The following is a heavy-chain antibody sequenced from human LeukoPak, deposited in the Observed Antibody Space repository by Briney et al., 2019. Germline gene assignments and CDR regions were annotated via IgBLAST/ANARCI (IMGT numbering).Heavy chain of an antibody. CDR1: GFTFTCCW. CDR3: ARVPGRTRYFDS. V-gene: IGHV3-7*01. D-gene: IGHD1-26*01. Sequence: GGSLRLFCAASGFTFTCCWMSWVRQTPGKGLEWVASIKQDGREKFYADSVKGRFTISRDNAKNSLYLQVNSLRAEDTAVYYCARVPGRTRYFDSWGQGILVTVSS. J-gene: IGHJ4*02. CDR2: IKQDGREK.